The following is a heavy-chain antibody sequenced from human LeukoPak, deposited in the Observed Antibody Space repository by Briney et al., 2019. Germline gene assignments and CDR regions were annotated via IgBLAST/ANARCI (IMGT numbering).Heavy chain of an antibody. J-gene: IGHJ5*02. CDR2: MYYTGTT. V-gene: IGHV4-39*07. D-gene: IGHD5-12*01. CDR3: ARSVSAYAGRGWFDP. CDR1: GGSIRSLGYS. Sequence: SETLSLTCSVSGGSIRSLGYSWGWIRQPPGKGLEWIASMYYTGTTYYNPSLKSRVTMSVDTSKNQFSLNLTSVTAADTAVFYCARSVSAYAGRGWFDPWGQGALVTVSS.